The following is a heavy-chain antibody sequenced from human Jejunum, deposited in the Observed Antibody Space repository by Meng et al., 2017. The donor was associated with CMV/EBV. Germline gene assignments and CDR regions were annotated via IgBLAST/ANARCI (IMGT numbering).Heavy chain of an antibody. V-gene: IGHV2-5*05. CDR1: VG. CDR2: IYWDDDK. J-gene: IGHJ4*02. Sequence: VGVGWVRQPPGKALEWLVVIYWDDDKRYDPFLKNRLSITKDTPKNQVVLTMTNMDPVDTATYYCAHRRDSGSGTWNNAVLDYWGQGTLVTVSS. D-gene: IGHD3-10*01. CDR3: AHRRDSGSGTWNNAVLDY.